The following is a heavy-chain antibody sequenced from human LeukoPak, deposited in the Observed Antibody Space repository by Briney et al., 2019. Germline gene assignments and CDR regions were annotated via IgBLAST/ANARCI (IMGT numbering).Heavy chain of an antibody. V-gene: IGHV4-30-2*05. J-gene: IGHJ5*02. CDR3: ARETGVVPAANWFDP. Sequence: SETLSLTCTVSGGSISSGGYYWSWIRQPPGKGLEWIGYIYHSGSTYYNPSLKSRVTISVDTSKNQFSLKLSSVTAADTAVYYCARETGVVPAANWFDPWGQGTLVTVSS. CDR1: GGSISSGGYY. D-gene: IGHD2-2*01. CDR2: IYHSGST.